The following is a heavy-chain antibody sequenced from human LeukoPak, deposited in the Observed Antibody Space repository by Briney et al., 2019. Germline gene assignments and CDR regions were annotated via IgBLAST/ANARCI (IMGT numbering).Heavy chain of an antibody. Sequence: GGSLRVSCAASGFTFSSYSMNWVRQAPGNGLEWVSYISSSSTTIYYADSVRGRFTISRDNAKNSLYLQMNSLRAEDTAVYYCARVGLLRSNDYWGQGILVTVSS. CDR2: ISSSSTTI. CDR3: ARVGLLRSNDY. D-gene: IGHD4-17*01. J-gene: IGHJ4*02. CDR1: GFTFSSYS. V-gene: IGHV3-48*01.